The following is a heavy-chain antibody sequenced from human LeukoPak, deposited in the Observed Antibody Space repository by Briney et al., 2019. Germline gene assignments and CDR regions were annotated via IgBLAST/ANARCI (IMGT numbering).Heavy chain of an antibody. CDR1: GGSISSGDYY. D-gene: IGHD5-24*01. V-gene: IGHV4-30-4*01. CDR2: IYYSGST. J-gene: IGHJ4*02. CDR3: AWARREMATLIFDY. Sequence: SETLSLTCTVSGGSISSGDYYWSWIRQPPGKGLEWIGYIYYSGSTYYNPSLKSRVTISVDTSKNQFSLKLSSVTAADTAVYYCAWARREMATLIFDYWGQGTLVTVSS.